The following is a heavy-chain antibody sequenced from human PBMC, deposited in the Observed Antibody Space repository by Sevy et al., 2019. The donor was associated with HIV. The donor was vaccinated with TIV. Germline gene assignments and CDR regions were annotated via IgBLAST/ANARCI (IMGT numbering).Heavy chain of an antibody. J-gene: IGHJ4*02. V-gene: IGHV3-23*01. CDR1: GFTFSKYS. Sequence: GGSLRLSCAASGFTFSKYSMSWVRQPPGKGLEWVSAISDSGTTTYYEDSVKGRFTISRDNSKNTLYLQMDGLRAEDTAIYYCARAFTGGYQQPFDYWGQGTLVTVSS. CDR2: ISDSGTTT. CDR3: ARAFTGGYQQPFDY. D-gene: IGHD1-26*01.